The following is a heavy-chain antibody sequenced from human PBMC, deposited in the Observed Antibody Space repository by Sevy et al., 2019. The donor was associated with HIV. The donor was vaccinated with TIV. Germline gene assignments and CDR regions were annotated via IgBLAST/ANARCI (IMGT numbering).Heavy chain of an antibody. J-gene: IGHJ4*02. Sequence: GGSLRLSCAASGFTFDDYAMHWVRQAPGKGLEWVSGISWNSGSIGYADSVKDRFTISRDNAKNSLYLQMNSLRAEDTALYYCAKDLPYYYDSSGYDYWGQGTLVTVSS. CDR1: GFTFDDYA. V-gene: IGHV3-9*01. CDR3: AKDLPYYYDSSGYDY. D-gene: IGHD3-22*01. CDR2: ISWNSGSI.